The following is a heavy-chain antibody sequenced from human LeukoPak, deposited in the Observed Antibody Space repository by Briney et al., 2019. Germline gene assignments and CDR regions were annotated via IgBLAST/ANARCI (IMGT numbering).Heavy chain of an antibody. CDR3: ARALYSSTAEPYNWFDP. J-gene: IGHJ5*02. D-gene: IGHD6-13*01. CDR1: GGSLSSGGYY. V-gene: IGHV4-31*03. CDR2: IYYSGST. Sequence: PQTLSPTCTVSGGSLSSGGYYWSWIPHHPGKGLEWIVYIYYSGSTYYNPSLKSRVTISVDTSKNQFSLKLSSVTAADTAVYYRARALYSSTAEPYNWFDPWGQGTLVTVSS.